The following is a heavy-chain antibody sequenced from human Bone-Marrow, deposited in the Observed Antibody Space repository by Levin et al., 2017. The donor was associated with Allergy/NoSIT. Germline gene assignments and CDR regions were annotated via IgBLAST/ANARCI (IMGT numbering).Heavy chain of an antibody. V-gene: IGHV3-23*01. CDR1: GFTFSDFG. Sequence: GGSLRLSCAASGFTFSDFGIHWVRQAPGKGLEWVSSISGSGTITHYAESVKGRFTISRDISKNMLHLQMNSLRAEDTAIYFCAKEGLAVAGYYFDSWGQGTLVTVSS. CDR2: ISGSGTIT. CDR3: AKEGLAVAGYYFDS. J-gene: IGHJ4*02. D-gene: IGHD6-19*01.